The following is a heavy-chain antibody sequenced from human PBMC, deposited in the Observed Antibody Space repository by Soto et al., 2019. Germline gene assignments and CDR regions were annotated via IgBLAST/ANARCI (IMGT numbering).Heavy chain of an antibody. Sequence: SETLSLTCTVSGDSISGGASFWSWIRQPPGKGLEWIANVYYSGSSYYNPSLKSRLTISVDTTKNQFSLQLKSMTAADTAVYYCATALGNVARPFDFWGQGTLVIVSS. CDR2: VYYSGSS. CDR1: GDSISGGASF. J-gene: IGHJ4*02. CDR3: ATALGNVARPFDF. V-gene: IGHV4-30-4*01. D-gene: IGHD6-6*01.